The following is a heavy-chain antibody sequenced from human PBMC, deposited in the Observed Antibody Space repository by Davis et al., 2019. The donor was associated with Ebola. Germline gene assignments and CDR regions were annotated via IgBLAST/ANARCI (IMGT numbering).Heavy chain of an antibody. CDR1: GFTFSGSA. Sequence: GGSLRLSCAASGFTFSGSAMHWVRQAPGKGLEWVAVVSYDGRHKYYADSVKGRFTISRDNSKNTLNLQMNSLRAEDTAVYYCARDIGYSDGWPDYYYYGMDVWGQGTTVTVSS. CDR3: ARDIGYSDGWPDYYYYGMDV. CDR2: VSYDGRHK. J-gene: IGHJ6*02. D-gene: IGHD6-19*01. V-gene: IGHV3-30*04.